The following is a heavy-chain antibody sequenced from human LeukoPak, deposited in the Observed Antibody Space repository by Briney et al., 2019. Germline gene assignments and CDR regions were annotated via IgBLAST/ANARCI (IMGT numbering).Heavy chain of an antibody. CDR3: ARDRGSGITMVRGVIRGYMDV. J-gene: IGHJ6*03. Sequence: GGSLRLSCAASGFTVSSNDMSWVRQAPGKGLEWVSVIYVGGSTYYADSVKGRFTISRDNSKNTLYLQMNSLRAEDTAVYYCARDRGSGITMVRGVIRGYMDVWGKGTTVSVSS. CDR2: IYVGGST. CDR1: GFTVSSND. D-gene: IGHD3-10*01. V-gene: IGHV3-53*01.